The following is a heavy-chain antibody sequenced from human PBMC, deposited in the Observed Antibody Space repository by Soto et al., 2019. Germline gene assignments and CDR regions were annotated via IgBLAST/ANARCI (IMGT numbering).Heavy chain of an antibody. J-gene: IGHJ4*02. CDR2: ISCSGDRT. CDR1: GITISNYP. V-gene: IGHV3-23*01. Sequence: EVQLLESGGGLVQPGGSLRLSCAASGITISNYPMSWVRQAPGKGLEWVSGISCSGDRTYYADSAKGRFTISKDISKNSLSLQVDSLGVNDTAVYFCVKDDGGSPSTPPLWGQGTLVTVSS. CDR3: VKDDGGSPSTPPL. D-gene: IGHD3-10*01.